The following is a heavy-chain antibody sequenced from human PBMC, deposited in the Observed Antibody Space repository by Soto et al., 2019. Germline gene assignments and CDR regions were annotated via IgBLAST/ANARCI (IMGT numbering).Heavy chain of an antibody. V-gene: IGHV4-59*01. CDR3: ARALDGSFDY. J-gene: IGHJ4*02. D-gene: IGHD3-10*01. Sequence: SETLSLTCTVSDGSIGSYYWSWIRQPPGKGLEWIGYIYYSGSTNYNPSLKSRVTISVDTSKNQFSLKLSSVTAADTAVYYCARALDGSFDYWGQGTLVTVSS. CDR2: IYYSGST. CDR1: DGSIGSYY.